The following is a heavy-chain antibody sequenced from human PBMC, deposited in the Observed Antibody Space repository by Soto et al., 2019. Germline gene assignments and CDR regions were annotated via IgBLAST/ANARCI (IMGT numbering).Heavy chain of an antibody. Sequence: EVQLLESGGGLVQPGGSLRLSCAASGFTCSSYAMIWGRQAPGKGLEWVSDISGSGGSTYYADSVKGRFTISRDNTKNTLYLQMNSLRAEDTAVYYCAKDETVEAQTFDYWGQGTLVTVSS. CDR1: GFTCSSYA. CDR2: ISGSGGST. CDR3: AKDETVEAQTFDY. V-gene: IGHV3-23*01. D-gene: IGHD4-17*01. J-gene: IGHJ4*02.